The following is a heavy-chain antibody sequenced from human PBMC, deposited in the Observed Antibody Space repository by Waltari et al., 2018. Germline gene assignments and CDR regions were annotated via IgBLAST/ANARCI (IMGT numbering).Heavy chain of an antibody. Sequence: QVQLVQSGAEVKKPGASVKVSCKASGYTFTGYYMHWVRQAPGQGLEWMGWINPNSGGTNYAQKFQGRVTMTRDTSISTAYMELSRLRSDDTAVYYCARDVPAAITGDWYFDLWGRGTLVTVSS. V-gene: IGHV1-2*02. J-gene: IGHJ2*01. D-gene: IGHD2-2*01. CDR2: INPNSGGT. CDR1: GYTFTGYY. CDR3: ARDVPAAITGDWYFDL.